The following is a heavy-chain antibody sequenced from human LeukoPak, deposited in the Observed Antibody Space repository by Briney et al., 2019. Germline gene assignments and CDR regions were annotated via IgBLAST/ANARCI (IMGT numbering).Heavy chain of an antibody. CDR1: GYTFTGYY. Sequence: ASVKVSCKASGYTFTGYYMHWVRQAPGQGLEWMGWINPNSGGTNYAQKFQGRVTMTRDTSISTAYMELSRLRSDGTAVYYCAIILTGYIGGAFDIWGQGTMVTVSS. CDR2: INPNSGGT. J-gene: IGHJ3*02. V-gene: IGHV1-2*02. D-gene: IGHD3-9*01. CDR3: AIILTGYIGGAFDI.